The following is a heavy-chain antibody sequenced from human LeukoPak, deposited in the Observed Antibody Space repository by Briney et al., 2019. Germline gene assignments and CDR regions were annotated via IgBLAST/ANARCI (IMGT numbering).Heavy chain of an antibody. J-gene: IGHJ4*02. CDR2: IRFDGSNK. CDR1: GFTFSSYG. CDR3: AKDIGSYYDY. Sequence: GGSLRLSCAASGFTFSSYGMHWVRQPPGKGLEWVAFIRFDGSNKYYADSVKGRFTISRDNSKNTLYLQMNSLRGEDMAVYYCAKDIGSYYDYWGQGILVTVSS. V-gene: IGHV3-30*02. D-gene: IGHD3-10*01.